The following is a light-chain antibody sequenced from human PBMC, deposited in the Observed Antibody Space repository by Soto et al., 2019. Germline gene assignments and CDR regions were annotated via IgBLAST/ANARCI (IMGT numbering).Light chain of an antibody. CDR1: PCVRRY. V-gene: IGKV3-11*01. CDR2: DAS. J-gene: IGKJ5*01. Sequence: VMPQSPATLSLSPGASAPLSCRARPCVRRYLAWYPQNPGQAPRLLIYDASIRANGVPARFISSRSWTNFSLPIISLEPEDVAVYYCQQRSQWPPMTVGQGTRLEIK. CDR3: QQRSQWPPMT.